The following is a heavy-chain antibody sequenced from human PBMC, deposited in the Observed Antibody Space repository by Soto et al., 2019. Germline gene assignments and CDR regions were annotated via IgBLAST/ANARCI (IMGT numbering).Heavy chain of an antibody. J-gene: IGHJ5*02. Sequence: SVKVSCKASGGTFSSYAISWVRQAPGQGLEWMGGIIPIFGTANYAQKFQGRVTITADESTSTAYMELSSLRSEDTAVYYCARLSPATVVTQAWGQGTLVTVSS. CDR1: GGTFSSYA. D-gene: IGHD4-17*01. CDR3: ARLSPATVVTQA. CDR2: IIPIFGTA. V-gene: IGHV1-69*13.